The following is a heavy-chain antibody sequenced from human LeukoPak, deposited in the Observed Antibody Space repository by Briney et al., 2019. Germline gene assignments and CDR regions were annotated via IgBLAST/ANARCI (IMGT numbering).Heavy chain of an antibody. J-gene: IGHJ4*02. Sequence: GGSLRLSCAASGFIFNSYSMNWVRQAPGKGLEWVSYISSSSRTVYYADSVKGRFTISRDNAKSSLYLQMNTLRAEDTAVYYCARSRIDYWGQGTLVTVSS. CDR1: GFIFNSYS. CDR3: ARSRIDY. V-gene: IGHV3-48*04. CDR2: ISSSSRTV.